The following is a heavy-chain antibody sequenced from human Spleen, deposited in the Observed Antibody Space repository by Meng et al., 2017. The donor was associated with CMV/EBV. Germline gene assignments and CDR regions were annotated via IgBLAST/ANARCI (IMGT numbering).Heavy chain of an antibody. CDR3: ASPNIVTSSHYPDAFAI. J-gene: IGHJ3*02. D-gene: IGHD4-11*01. V-gene: IGHV1-69*05. CDR2: VTPLSGTT. CDR1: GGTFTSFA. Sequence: SVKVSCKASGGTFTSFAGSWVRQAPGQGLEWMGGVTPLSGTTNYAQKFQGRLTVTTDKSTATAYMELSGLRSEDTAMYYCASPNIVTSSHYPDAFAIWGQGTMVTVSS.